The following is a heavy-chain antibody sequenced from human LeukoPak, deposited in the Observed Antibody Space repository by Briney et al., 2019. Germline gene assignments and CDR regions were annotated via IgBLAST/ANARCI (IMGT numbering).Heavy chain of an antibody. CDR2: IYYSGST. CDR3: ASHVVTTWGDYFDY. Sequence: PSETLSLTCTVSGGSISIYYWSWIRQPPGKGLEWIGYIYYSGSTNYNPSLKSRVTISVDTSENHFSLNLSSVTAADTAVYYCASHVVTTWGDYFDYWGQGTLVTVSS. J-gene: IGHJ4*02. CDR1: GGSISIYY. D-gene: IGHD4-23*01. V-gene: IGHV4-59*08.